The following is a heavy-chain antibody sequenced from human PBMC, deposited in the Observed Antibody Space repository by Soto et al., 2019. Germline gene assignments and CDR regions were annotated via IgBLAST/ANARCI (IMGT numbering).Heavy chain of an antibody. CDR2: ISWDSGSI. CDR3: AKDGMEERSGSYPYYYYGMDV. Sequence: GGSLRLSCSASGFTFDDCAMHWVRQAPGKGPEWVSGISWDSGSIGYADSVKGRFTISRDNAKNSLYLQMNSLRAEDTALYYCAKDGMEERSGSYPYYYYGMDVWGQGTTVTVSS. V-gene: IGHV3-9*01. D-gene: IGHD3-10*01. CDR1: GFTFDDCA. J-gene: IGHJ6*02.